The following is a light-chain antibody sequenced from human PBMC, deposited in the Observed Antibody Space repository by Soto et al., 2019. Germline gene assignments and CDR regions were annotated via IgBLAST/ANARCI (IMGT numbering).Light chain of an antibody. CDR1: QNISSN. V-gene: IGKV3-15*01. CDR3: QQYNNWLWT. Sequence: EIVMTQSPATLSVSPGERATLSCRASQNISSNLAWYQQKPGQAPRLLIDGASTRATGIPARFSGSGSGTEFTLTLSTLQSEDFSVYCCQQYNNWLWTFGQGTKVEIK. CDR2: GAS. J-gene: IGKJ1*01.